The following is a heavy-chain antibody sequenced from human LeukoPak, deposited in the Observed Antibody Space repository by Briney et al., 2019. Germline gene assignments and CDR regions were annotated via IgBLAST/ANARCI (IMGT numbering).Heavy chain of an antibody. CDR3: ANGTIFDY. J-gene: IGHJ4*02. CDR2: MSGSGGST. CDR1: GFIFSSYA. Sequence: GGSLRLSCAASGFIFSSYAMSWVRQAPGRGLEWVSAMSGSGGSTYYADSVKGRFTISRDNSKDTLYLQMNSLRAEDTAVYYCANGTIFDYWGQGTLVTVSS. D-gene: IGHD1-1*01. V-gene: IGHV3-23*01.